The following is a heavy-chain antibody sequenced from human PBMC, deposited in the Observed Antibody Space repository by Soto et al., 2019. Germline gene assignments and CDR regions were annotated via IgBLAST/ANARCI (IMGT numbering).Heavy chain of an antibody. CDR2: ISSTSSYI. CDR1: GFTFSSYS. V-gene: IGHV3-21*01. Sequence: DVQLVESGGGLVKPGGSLRLSCAASGFTFSSYSMNWVRQAPGRGLEWVSSISSTSSYIYYADSVKGRFIISRDNAKKSLYLQMSSLRAEDTSVYYCARLHPSDTVVVVAAWFDAFDIWGQGTMVTVSS. J-gene: IGHJ3*02. D-gene: IGHD2-15*01. CDR3: ARLHPSDTVVVVAAWFDAFDI.